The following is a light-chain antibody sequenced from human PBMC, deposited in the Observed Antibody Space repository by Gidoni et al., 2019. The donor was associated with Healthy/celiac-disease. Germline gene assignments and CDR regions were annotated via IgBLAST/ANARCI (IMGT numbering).Light chain of an antibody. V-gene: IGKV1-13*02. Sequence: AIQLTQSPSSLSASVGDRVTITCRASQGISSALAWYQQKPGEAPKLLIYDASSLESGVPSRFSGSGSGTDFTLTISSLQPEDFATYYCQQFNSYPLTFGPXTKVDIK. CDR1: QGISSA. CDR3: QQFNSYPLT. J-gene: IGKJ3*01. CDR2: DAS.